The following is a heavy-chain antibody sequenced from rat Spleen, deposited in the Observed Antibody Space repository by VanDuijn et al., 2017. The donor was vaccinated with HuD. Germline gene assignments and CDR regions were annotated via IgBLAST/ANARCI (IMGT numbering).Heavy chain of an antibody. CDR1: GFTFSNYW. J-gene: IGHJ3*01. CDR2: ITNGGGNT. D-gene: IGHD5-1*01. CDR3: ASELGHNWFAY. Sequence: EVQLVESGGGLVQPGRSLKLSCVASGFTFSNYWMTWIRQAPGKGLEWVASITNGGGNTHYPDSVKGRFTISRDNAKSTLYLQMNNLRSEDTAMYYCASELGHNWFAYWGQGTLVTVSS. V-gene: IGHV5-31*01.